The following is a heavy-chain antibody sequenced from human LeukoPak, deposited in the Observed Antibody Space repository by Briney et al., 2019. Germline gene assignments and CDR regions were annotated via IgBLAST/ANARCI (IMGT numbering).Heavy chain of an antibody. CDR3: ARNQNS. CDR1: GGSFSGYY. CDR2: IYYSGST. D-gene: IGHD1-14*01. J-gene: IGHJ4*02. Sequence: SETLSLTCAVYGGSFSGYYWSWIRQPPGKGLEWIGSIYYSGSTYYNPSLKSRVTISVDTSKNQFSLKLSSVTAADTAVYYCARNQNSWGQGTLVTVSS. V-gene: IGHV4-34*01.